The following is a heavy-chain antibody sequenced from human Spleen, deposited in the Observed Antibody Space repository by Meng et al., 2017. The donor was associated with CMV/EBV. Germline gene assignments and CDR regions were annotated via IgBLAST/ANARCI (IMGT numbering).Heavy chain of an antibody. D-gene: IGHD3-10*01. CDR2: IYHSGSS. Sequence: QPRESGPGLVKPSGTPSPTCPCSGCSISSIGYYWDWLRQTQGKGLEWIGAIYHSGSSSYNPSRQSRVSMFVDTSKIPFSLMLTSVTATDTAVYYCARRRGGSGRDCWGQGTLVTVSS. CDR1: GCSISSIGYY. CDR3: ARRRGGSGRDC. J-gene: IGHJ4*02. V-gene: IGHV4-39*01.